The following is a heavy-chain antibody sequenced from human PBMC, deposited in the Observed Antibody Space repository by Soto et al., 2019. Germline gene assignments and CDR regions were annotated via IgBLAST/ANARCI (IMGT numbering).Heavy chain of an antibody. CDR3: ARGGHDLWSGPFDY. CDR2: RSYSGST. CDR1: GGSISSGDYY. J-gene: IGHJ4*02. D-gene: IGHD3-3*01. Sequence: QVQLQESGPGLVKPSQTLSLTCTVSGGSISSGDYYWSWVRQHPGKGLEWIGYRSYSGSTYYNPSLKSRVTMSVDTSKNQFSLKLSSVTAAGPAVYYCARGGHDLWSGPFDYWGQGTPVNVSS. V-gene: IGHV4-30-4*01.